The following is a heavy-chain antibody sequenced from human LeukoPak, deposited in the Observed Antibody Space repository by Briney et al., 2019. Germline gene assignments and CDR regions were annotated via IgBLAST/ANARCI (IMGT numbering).Heavy chain of an antibody. V-gene: IGHV3-7*01. Sequence: GGSLRLSCGASGFTFTSHWMSWVRQVPGKGREWVANLNRDGSERQYVDSVKGRFTISRDNAKNSLYLQMNSLRAEDTALYYCARDSPSCRGCAFDIWGQGTMVTVSS. J-gene: IGHJ3*02. CDR3: ARDSPSCRGCAFDI. CDR1: GFTFTSHW. D-gene: IGHD2-2*01. CDR2: LNRDGSER.